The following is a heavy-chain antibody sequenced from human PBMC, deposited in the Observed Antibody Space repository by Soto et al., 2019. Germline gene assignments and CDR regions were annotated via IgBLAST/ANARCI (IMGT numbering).Heavy chain of an antibody. CDR1: GFTFKNYN. Sequence: EVQLVESGGGLVKPGESLRLSCVASGFTFKNYNMNWVRQAPGKGLEWVSSIGGSDTFTYYADSVKGRFTISRDNAKSSLFLQMNSLRVEDTAVYFCVRDGSRLGMTRWGQGTLVTVSS. V-gene: IGHV3-21*02. CDR2: IGGSDTFT. CDR3: VRDGSRLGMTR. J-gene: IGHJ4*02. D-gene: IGHD3-16*01.